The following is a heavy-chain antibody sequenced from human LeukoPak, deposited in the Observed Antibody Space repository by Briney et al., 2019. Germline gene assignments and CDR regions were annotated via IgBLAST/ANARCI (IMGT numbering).Heavy chain of an antibody. CDR2: ISSSSSYI. J-gene: IGHJ4*02. CDR1: GFTFSSYS. D-gene: IGHD1-26*01. CDR3: ARDTVGAPYYFDY. V-gene: IGHV3-21*01. Sequence: PGGSLRLSCAASGFTFSSYSMNWVRQAPGKGLEWVSSISSSSSYIYYADSVKGRFTISRDNAKNSLYLQMNSLRAEDTAVYYCARDTVGAPYYFDYWGQGTLVTASS.